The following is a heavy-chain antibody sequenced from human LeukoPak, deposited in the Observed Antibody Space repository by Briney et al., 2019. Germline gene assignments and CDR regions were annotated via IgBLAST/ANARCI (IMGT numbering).Heavy chain of an antibody. CDR3: AREGYYDSSGASDAFDI. D-gene: IGHD3-22*01. Sequence: GGSLRLSCAASGFTVSSNYMSWVRQAPGKGLEWVSVIYSGGSTYYADSVKGRFIISRDNSKNTLYLQMNSLRAEDAAVYYCAREGYYDSSGASDAFDIWGQGTMVTVSS. J-gene: IGHJ3*02. CDR2: IYSGGST. V-gene: IGHV3-66*01. CDR1: GFTVSSNY.